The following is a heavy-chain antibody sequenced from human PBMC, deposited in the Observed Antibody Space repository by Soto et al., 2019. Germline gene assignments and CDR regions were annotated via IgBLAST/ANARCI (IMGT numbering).Heavy chain of an antibody. CDR2: ISGSGGST. Sequence: EVQLLESGGGLVQPGGSLRLSCAASGFTFSSYAMSWVRQAPGKGLEWVSGISGSGGSTYYADSVKGRFTISRDNSKNTLYLQMNSLRDEDTAVYYCAKGVGGRGVPDYLGQGTLVTVSS. D-gene: IGHD3-10*01. CDR1: GFTFSSYA. J-gene: IGHJ4*02. CDR3: AKGVGGRGVPDY. V-gene: IGHV3-23*01.